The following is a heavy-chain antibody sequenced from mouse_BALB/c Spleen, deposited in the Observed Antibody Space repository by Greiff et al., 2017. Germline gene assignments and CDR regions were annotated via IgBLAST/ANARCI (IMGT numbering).Heavy chain of an antibody. D-gene: IGHD4-1*01. J-gene: IGHJ2*01. CDR3: ASGNWDVDFDY. V-gene: IGHV14-3*02. Sequence: EVQLQESGAELVKPGASVKLSCTASGFNIKDTYMHWVKQRPEQGLEWIGRIDPANGNTKYDPKFQGKATITADTSSNTAYLQLSSLTSEDTAVYYCASGNWDVDFDYWGQGTTLTVSS. CDR2: IDPANGNT. CDR1: GFNIKDTY.